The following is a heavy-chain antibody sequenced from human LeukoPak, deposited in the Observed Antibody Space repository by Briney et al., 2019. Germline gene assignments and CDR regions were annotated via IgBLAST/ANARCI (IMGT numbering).Heavy chain of an antibody. CDR2: IFYSGST. CDR1: GGSIDAYY. D-gene: IGHD3-10*01. J-gene: IGHJ4*02. Sequence: SETLSPTCTVSGGSIDAYYWSWIRQPPGKGLEWIGYIFYSGSTNYNPSLKSRVTISVDTSKNQFSLKLTSVTAADTAVYFCARVKRGSGSYALDYWGQGTLVTVSS. V-gene: IGHV4-59*08. CDR3: ARVKRGSGSYALDY.